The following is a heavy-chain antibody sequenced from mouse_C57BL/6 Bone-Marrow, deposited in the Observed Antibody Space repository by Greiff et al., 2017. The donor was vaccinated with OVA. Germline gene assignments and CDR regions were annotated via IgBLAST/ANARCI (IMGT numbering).Heavy chain of an antibody. D-gene: IGHD2-2*01. CDR2: IYPRSGNT. Sequence: VQLKESGAELARPGASVKLSCKASGYTFTSYGISWVKQRTGQGLEWIGEIYPRSGNTYYNEKFKGKATLPADKSSSTAYMELRSLTSEDSAVYFWAIIYYGNDGAYWGQGTLVTVSA. J-gene: IGHJ3*01. V-gene: IGHV1-81*01. CDR3: AIIYYGNDGAY. CDR1: GYTFTSYG.